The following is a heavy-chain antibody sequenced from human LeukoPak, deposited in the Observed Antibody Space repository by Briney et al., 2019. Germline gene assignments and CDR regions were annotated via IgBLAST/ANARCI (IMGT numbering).Heavy chain of an antibody. D-gene: IGHD3-9*01. CDR3: ARLSPYYDILTGYYTSPFDY. CDR2: ISASNGNT. J-gene: IGHJ4*02. CDR1: GYTFTSYG. Sequence: ASVKVSCKASGYTFTSYGISWVRHAPGQGLELMGWISASNGNTNYAQKLQGRVTMTTDTSTSTAYMELRSLRSDDTAVYYCARLSPYYDILTGYYTSPFDYWGQGTLVTVSS. V-gene: IGHV1-18*01.